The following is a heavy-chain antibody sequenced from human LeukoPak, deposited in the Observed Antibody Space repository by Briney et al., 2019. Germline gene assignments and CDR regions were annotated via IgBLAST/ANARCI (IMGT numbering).Heavy chain of an antibody. V-gene: IGHV3-7*03. Sequence: PGGSLRLSCAASGFTFSSHWMSWVRQAPGKGLEWVANIKGDGSQKYYVDSVRGRFTISRDNAKNSLYLQMNSLRVEDTAVYYCARDRSGDYWGQGTLVTVSS. CDR3: ARDRSGDY. D-gene: IGHD3-10*01. J-gene: IGHJ4*02. CDR2: IKGDGSQK. CDR1: GFTFSSHW.